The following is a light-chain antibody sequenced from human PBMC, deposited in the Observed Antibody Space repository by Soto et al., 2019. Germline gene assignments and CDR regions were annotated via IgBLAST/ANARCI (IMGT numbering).Light chain of an antibody. CDR2: GAS. Sequence: EIVLTQSPGTLSLSPGERDTLSCRASQSVGSSYLAWYQQKPGQAPRLLIYGASSRATGIPDRFSGSGSGTDFTLTISRLEPEDFAVYYCQQYGRPWTFGQGTKVEIK. V-gene: IGKV3-20*01. J-gene: IGKJ1*01. CDR1: QSVGSSY. CDR3: QQYGRPWT.